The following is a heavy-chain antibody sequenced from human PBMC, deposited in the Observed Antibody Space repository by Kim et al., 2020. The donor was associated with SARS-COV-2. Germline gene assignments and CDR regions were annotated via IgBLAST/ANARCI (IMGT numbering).Heavy chain of an antibody. CDR1: GGSISSSSYY. Sequence: SETLSLTCTVSGGSISSSSYYWGWIRQPPGKGLEWIGSIYYSGSTYYNPSLKSRVTISVDTSKNQFSLKLSSVTAADTAVYYCARRNTMVRRPYDYWGQG. V-gene: IGHV4-39*01. J-gene: IGHJ4*02. CDR3: ARRNTMVRRPYDY. D-gene: IGHD3-10*01. CDR2: IYYSGST.